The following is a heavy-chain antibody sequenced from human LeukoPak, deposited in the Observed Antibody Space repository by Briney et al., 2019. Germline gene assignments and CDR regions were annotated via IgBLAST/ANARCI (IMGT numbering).Heavy chain of an antibody. Sequence: PGGSLRLSCAASGFTFSTYSMNWVRQAPGKGLEWVSAISGSGGSTYYADSVKGRFTISRDNSKNTLYLQMNSLRAEDTAVYYCAKGSSIVVVPAAIRYWGQGTLVTVSS. D-gene: IGHD2-2*02. V-gene: IGHV3-23*01. CDR1: GFTFSTYS. CDR2: ISGSGGST. CDR3: AKGSSIVVVPAAIRY. J-gene: IGHJ4*02.